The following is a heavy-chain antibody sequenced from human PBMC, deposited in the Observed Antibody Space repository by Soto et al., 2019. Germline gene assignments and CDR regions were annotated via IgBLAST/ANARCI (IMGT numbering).Heavy chain of an antibody. CDR3: AKAGYCSSTSCYAGGGAFDI. D-gene: IGHD2-2*01. CDR1: GFTFDDYA. Sequence: PGGSLRLSCAASGFTFDDYAMHWVRQAPGKGLEWASGISWNSGSIGYADSVKGRFTISRDNAKNSLYLQMNSLRAEDTALYYCAKAGYCSSTSCYAGGGAFDIWGQGTMVTVSS. J-gene: IGHJ3*02. V-gene: IGHV3-9*01. CDR2: ISWNSGSI.